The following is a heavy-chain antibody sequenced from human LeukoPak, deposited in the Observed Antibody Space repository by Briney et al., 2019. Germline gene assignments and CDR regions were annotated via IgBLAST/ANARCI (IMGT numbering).Heavy chain of an antibody. Sequence: PGGSLRLSCAASGFTFSNYEMNWVRQAPGKGLEWVSYISSSDSNIYYADSVKGRFTISRDNAKNSLSLQMNSLRAEDTAVYYCARSPAGANYYLDVWGKGTTVTISS. V-gene: IGHV3-48*03. J-gene: IGHJ6*03. CDR1: GFTFSNYE. CDR3: ARSPAGANYYLDV. D-gene: IGHD1-14*01. CDR2: ISSSDSNI.